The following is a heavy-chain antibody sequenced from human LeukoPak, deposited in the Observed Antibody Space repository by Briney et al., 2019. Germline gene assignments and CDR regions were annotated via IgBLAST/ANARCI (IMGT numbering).Heavy chain of an antibody. CDR2: IYYSGRT. CDR3: ARYSSSALHC. D-gene: IGHD2-2*01. J-gene: IGHJ4*02. Sequence: SETLSLTCTVSGGSMTNYYWSWIRQPPGKGLEWIGFIYYSGRTSYNPSLRSRLTLSVDTSKSQFSLKLISVTAADAAIYYCARYSSSALHCWGQGTLVTVSS. V-gene: IGHV4-59*08. CDR1: GGSMTNYY.